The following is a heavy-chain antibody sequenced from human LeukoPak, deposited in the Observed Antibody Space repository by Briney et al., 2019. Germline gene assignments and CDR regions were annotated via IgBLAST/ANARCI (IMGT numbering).Heavy chain of an antibody. V-gene: IGHV5-51*01. CDR3: ARAPSTTLRFFDY. CDR1: GYSFTTYW. CDR2: IYPGDSDT. J-gene: IGHJ4*02. D-gene: IGHD4-17*01. Sequence: PGESLKISCRGSGYSFTTYWIGWVRQMPGKGLEWMGIIYPGDSDTRYTPSFRGQVTLSVDKSINTAYLQWSSLKASDTAMYYCARAPSTTLRFFDYWAQGTLVTVSS.